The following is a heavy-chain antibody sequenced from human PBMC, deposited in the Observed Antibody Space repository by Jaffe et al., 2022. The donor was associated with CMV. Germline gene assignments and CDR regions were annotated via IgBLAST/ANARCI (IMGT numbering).Heavy chain of an antibody. V-gene: IGHV2-26*01. J-gene: IGHJ6*03. CDR2: IFSNDEK. CDR3: ARIQVEVLLWFGEGRRDNYMDV. D-gene: IGHD3-10*01. CDR1: GFSLSNARMG. Sequence: QVTLKESGPVLVKPTETLTLTCTVSGFSLSNARMGVSWIRQPPGKALEWLAHIFSNDEKSYSTSLKSRLTISKDTSKSQVVLIMTNMDPVDTATYYCARIQVEVLLWFGEGRRDNYMDVWGKGTTVTVSS.